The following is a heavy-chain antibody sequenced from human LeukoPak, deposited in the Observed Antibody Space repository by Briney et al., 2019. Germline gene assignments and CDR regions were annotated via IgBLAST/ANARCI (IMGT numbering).Heavy chain of an antibody. CDR3: ASQQDYGDYYFDH. CDR2: ISTSGSTI. V-gene: IGHV3-11*04. CDR1: GFTFSDYY. Sequence: PGGSLRLSCAASGFTFSDYYMSWIRQAPGKGLEWVSYISTSGSTIYYADSVKGRFTISRDNAKNSLYLQMNSLRAEDTAVYYCASQQDYGDYYFDHWGQGTPVTVSS. J-gene: IGHJ4*02. D-gene: IGHD4-17*01.